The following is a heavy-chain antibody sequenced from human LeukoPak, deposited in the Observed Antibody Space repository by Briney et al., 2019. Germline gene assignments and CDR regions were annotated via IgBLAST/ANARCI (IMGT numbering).Heavy chain of an antibody. V-gene: IGHV3-48*03. Sequence: PGGSLRLSCAASGFTFSSYEMTWVRKAPGKGLEWVSYISSSGSIIYYADSVKGRSTISRDNAKNSLYLQMNSLRAEDTAVYYCAELGITMIGGVWGKGTTATISS. CDR3: AELGITMIGGV. J-gene: IGHJ6*04. CDR2: ISSSGSII. CDR1: GFTFSSYE. D-gene: IGHD3-10*01.